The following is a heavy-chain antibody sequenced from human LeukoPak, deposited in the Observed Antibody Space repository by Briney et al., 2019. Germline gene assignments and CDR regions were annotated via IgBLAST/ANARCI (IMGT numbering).Heavy chain of an antibody. CDR1: GGSLSGSY. J-gene: IGHJ4*02. Sequence: SETLSLTCAVYGGSLSGSYWSWIRQPAGKGLEWIGRIFSSGNSSYNPSLKSRVTMSVDTSKNQFSLKLSSVTAADTAVYYCARDPNSALWGQGTLVTVSS. CDR2: IFSSGNS. D-gene: IGHD4-23*01. CDR3: ARDPNSAL. V-gene: IGHV4-4*07.